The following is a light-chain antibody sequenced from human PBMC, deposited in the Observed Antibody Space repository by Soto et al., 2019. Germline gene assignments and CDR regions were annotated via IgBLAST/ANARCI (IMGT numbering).Light chain of an antibody. Sequence: SAAPGQKVTISCSGSSSNIGNNYVSWYQQLPGTAPKLLIYDNNKRPSGIPDRFSGSKSGTSATLGITGLQTGDEADYYCGTWDSSLSVYYVFGTGTKLTVL. V-gene: IGLV1-51*01. CDR3: GTWDSSLSVYYV. J-gene: IGLJ1*01. CDR2: DNN. CDR1: SSNIGNNY.